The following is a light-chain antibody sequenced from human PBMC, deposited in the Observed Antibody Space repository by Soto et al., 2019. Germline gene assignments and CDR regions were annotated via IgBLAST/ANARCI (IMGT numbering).Light chain of an antibody. CDR2: EGS. Sequence: QSALTQPASVSGSPGQSITISCTGTSSDVGSYNLVSWYQQHPGKAPKLMIYEGSKRPSGVSNRFSGSKSGNTASLTISGLQADDEADYYCCAYAGNVVFGGGTKLTVL. CDR3: CAYAGNVV. V-gene: IGLV2-23*01. CDR1: SSDVGSYNL. J-gene: IGLJ2*01.